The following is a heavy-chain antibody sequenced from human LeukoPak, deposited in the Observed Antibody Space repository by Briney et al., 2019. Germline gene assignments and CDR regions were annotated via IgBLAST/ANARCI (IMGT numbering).Heavy chain of an antibody. CDR1: GGTFSSYA. J-gene: IGHJ4*02. CDR2: IIPIFGTA. Sequence: ASVKVSCTASGGTFSSYAISWVRQAPGQGLEWMGGIIPIFGTANYAQKFQGRVTITADESTSTAYMELSSLRSEDTAVYYCARVGGAAAGPFDYWGQGTLVTVSS. D-gene: IGHD6-13*01. CDR3: ARVGGAAAGPFDY. V-gene: IGHV1-69*13.